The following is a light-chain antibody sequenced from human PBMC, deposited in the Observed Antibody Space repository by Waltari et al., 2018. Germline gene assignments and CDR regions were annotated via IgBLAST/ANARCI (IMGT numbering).Light chain of an antibody. CDR3: QQYYSTPPT. Sequence: DVQMTQSPSSLSASVGDRVTITCRASHGISNSLAWYQQKPGKAPKLLLYAASRLESGVPSRFSGSGSGTDYTLTISSLQPEDFATYYCQQYYSTPPTFGQGTKLEIK. CDR2: AAS. CDR1: HGISNS. V-gene: IGKV1-NL1*01. J-gene: IGKJ2*01.